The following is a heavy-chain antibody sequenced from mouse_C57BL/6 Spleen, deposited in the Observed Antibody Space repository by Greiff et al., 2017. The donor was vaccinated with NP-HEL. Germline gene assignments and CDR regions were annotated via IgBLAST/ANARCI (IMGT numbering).Heavy chain of an antibody. D-gene: IGHD2-4*01. CDR3: ARDDYEGGYFDD. CDR2: IYPGDGDT. J-gene: IGHJ1*03. CDR1: GYAFSSYW. Sequence: QVQLQQSGAELVKPGASVKISCKASGYAFSSYWMNWVKQRPGKGLEWIGQIYPGDGDTNSNGKFKGKATLTADKSSSTAYMQLGRLTSEDYAVYFCARDDYEGGYFDDWGTGTTVTVSS. V-gene: IGHV1-80*01.